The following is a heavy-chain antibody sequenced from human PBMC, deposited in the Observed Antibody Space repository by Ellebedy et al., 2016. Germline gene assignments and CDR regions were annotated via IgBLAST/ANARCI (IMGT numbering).Heavy chain of an antibody. CDR2: IYTSGST. D-gene: IGHD6-13*01. CDR3: ARVVSSSWYVFG. CDR1: GGSISSGSYY. Sequence: SETLSLXCIVSGGSISSGSYYWSWIRQPAGKGLEWIGRIYTSGSTNYNPSLKSRVTMSVDTSKNQFSLKLSSVTAADTAVYYCARVVSSSWYVFGWGQGTLVTVSS. J-gene: IGHJ4*02. V-gene: IGHV4-61*02.